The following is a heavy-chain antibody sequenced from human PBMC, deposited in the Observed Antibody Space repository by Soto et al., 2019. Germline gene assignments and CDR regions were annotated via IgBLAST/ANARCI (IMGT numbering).Heavy chain of an antibody. CDR3: ARDVGRPERAFDI. V-gene: IGHV1-69*13. CDR2: IIPIFGTA. CDR1: GGTFSSYA. J-gene: IGHJ3*02. Sequence: ASVKVSCKASGGTFSSYAISWVRQAPGQGLEWMGGIIPIFGTANYAQKFQGRVTITADESTSTAYMELSSLRSEDTAVYYCARDVGRPERAFDIWGQGTMVTVSS.